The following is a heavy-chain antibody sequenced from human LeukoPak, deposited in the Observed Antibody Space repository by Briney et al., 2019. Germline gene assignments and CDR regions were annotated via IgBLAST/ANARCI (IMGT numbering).Heavy chain of an antibody. CDR2: IYHVGGT. Sequence: SETLSLTCNVSGVSIKANSDYWGWLRQPPGKGLEWIGSIYHVGGTYYNPSLKSRVTIPIDTSKNQFSLRLTSVTAADTAIYYCARDGRSGYEDLWGPGTLVTVSS. V-gene: IGHV4-39*07. CDR3: ARDGRSGYEDL. D-gene: IGHD5-12*01. CDR1: GVSIKANSDY. J-gene: IGHJ5*02.